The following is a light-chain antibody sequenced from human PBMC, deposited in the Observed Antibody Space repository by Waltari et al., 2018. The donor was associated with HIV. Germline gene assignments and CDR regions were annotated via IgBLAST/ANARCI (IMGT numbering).Light chain of an antibody. Sequence: VLTQSPGFVSLSPGERATLSCRASESVSTRYVAWYHEKPGQPPRFLIYGAYSRATGVPDRFRGGGSGRDFTLTINSLESDDFGVYHCQQYGNPPITFGGGTKV. V-gene: IGKV3-20*01. CDR3: QQYGNPPIT. J-gene: IGKJ4*01. CDR1: ESVSTRY. CDR2: GAY.